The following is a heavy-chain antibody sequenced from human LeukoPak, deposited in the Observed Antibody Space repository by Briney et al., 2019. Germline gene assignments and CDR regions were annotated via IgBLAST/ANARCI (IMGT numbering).Heavy chain of an antibody. V-gene: IGHV3-15*01. J-gene: IGHJ4*02. CDR3: TTEPHDYGDYFDY. D-gene: IGHD4-17*01. Sequence: GGSLRLSCAASGFTFSNAWMSWVRQAPGKGLEWVGRIKSKTDGGTTDYAAPVKGRFTISRDDSKNTLYLQMNSLKTEDTAVYYCTTEPHDYGDYFDYWGQGTLVTVSP. CDR1: GFTFSNAW. CDR2: IKSKTDGGTT.